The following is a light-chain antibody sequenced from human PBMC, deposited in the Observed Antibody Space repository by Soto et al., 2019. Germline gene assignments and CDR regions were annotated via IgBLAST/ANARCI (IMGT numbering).Light chain of an antibody. CDR1: QDIRSS. V-gene: IGKV3-15*01. CDR2: GAS. Sequence: EIVMTQSPATLSVSPGERATLSCRASQDIRSSLAWYQQRPGQAPRLLIHGASSRDTKIPARCSGSGSGTECTRTISSMQPDDFETVYCQQYNGYSRTFGQGTKVDIK. CDR3: QQYNGYSRT. J-gene: IGKJ1*01.